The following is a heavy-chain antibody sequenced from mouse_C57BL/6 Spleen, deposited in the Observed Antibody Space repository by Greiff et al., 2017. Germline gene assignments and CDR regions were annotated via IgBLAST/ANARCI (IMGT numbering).Heavy chain of an antibody. D-gene: IGHD2-5*01. J-gene: IGHJ2*01. CDR1: GYTFTDYE. CDR3: TKSNYEVYYFDY. Sequence: QVQLQQSGAELVRPGASVTLSCKASGYTFTDYEMHWVKQTPVHGLEWIGAIDPETGGTAYNQKFKGKAILTADKYSSTAYMELRSLTSEDSAVYYCTKSNYEVYYFDYWGQGTTLTVSS. CDR2: IDPETGGT. V-gene: IGHV1-15*01.